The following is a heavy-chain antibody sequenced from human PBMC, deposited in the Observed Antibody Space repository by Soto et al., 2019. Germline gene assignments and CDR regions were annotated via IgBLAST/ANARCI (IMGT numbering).Heavy chain of an antibody. CDR1: GGSISSGGYS. CDR3: ARAHYGDYGYGMDV. Sequence: LSLTCAVSGGSISSGGYSWTWIRQPPGKGLEWIGYIYHSGSAYYNPSLKSRVTISVDRSKNQFSLKLSSVTAADTAVYYCARAHYGDYGYGMDVWGQGTTVTVSS. J-gene: IGHJ6*02. CDR2: IYHSGSA. D-gene: IGHD4-17*01. V-gene: IGHV4-30-2*01.